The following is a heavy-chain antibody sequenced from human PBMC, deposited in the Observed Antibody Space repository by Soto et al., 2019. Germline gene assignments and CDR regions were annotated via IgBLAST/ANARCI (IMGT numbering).Heavy chain of an antibody. J-gene: IGHJ4*02. CDR2: VIPFLDIT. CDR3: ARDRDNSNWPNFDS. V-gene: IGHV1-69*02. CDR1: GGTFSIYT. Sequence: QVQLVQSGSEVKKPGSSVRVSCKASGGTFSIYTISWVRQAPGQGLEWMGRVIPFLDITSYSQRFQGRVTIPAXKXSTTAYMELSSLRSEDTAVYYCARDRDNSNWPNFDSWGQGTLVTVSS. D-gene: IGHD6-13*01.